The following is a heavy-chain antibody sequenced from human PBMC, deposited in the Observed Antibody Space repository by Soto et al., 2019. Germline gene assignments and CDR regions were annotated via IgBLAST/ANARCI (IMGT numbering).Heavy chain of an antibody. D-gene: IGHD3-22*01. Sequence: HPGVTLRLSCSASGFPFSSYAMHWVRQAPGKGLEYLSAISSDGYNPYYADSVKGRFTISRDNSKNMLYLQMSSLRADDTAVYYCVKERVRAYYDSRTFDGWCQGALVTVAS. CDR3: VKERVRAYYDSRTFDG. CDR2: ISSDGYNP. V-gene: IGHV3-64D*06. CDR1: GFPFSSYA. J-gene: IGHJ4*02.